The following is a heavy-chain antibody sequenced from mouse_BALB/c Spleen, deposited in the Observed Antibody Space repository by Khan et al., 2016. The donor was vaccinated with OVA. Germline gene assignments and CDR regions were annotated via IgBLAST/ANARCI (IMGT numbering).Heavy chain of an antibody. J-gene: IGHJ3*01. Sequence: QVQLQQSGAELVKPGASVKLSCKASGYTFTSYYLYWVKQRPGQGLEWIGGINPNNDYTNLNEKFKRKATLTVDRSSSTAYMQLSSLTSEDSAVYYCTRTGYGNPFAYWGQGTLVTVSA. CDR1: GYTFTSYY. D-gene: IGHD2-10*02. CDR3: TRTGYGNPFAY. V-gene: IGHV1S81*02. CDR2: INPNNDYT.